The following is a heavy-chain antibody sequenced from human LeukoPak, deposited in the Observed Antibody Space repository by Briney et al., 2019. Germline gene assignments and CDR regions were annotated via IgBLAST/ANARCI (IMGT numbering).Heavy chain of an antibody. CDR2: MNPNSGNT. J-gene: IGHJ4*02. Sequence: GASVKVSCKASGYTFYSYDINWVRQATGQGLEWMGWMNPNSGNTGYAPKFQGRVTMTRNTSISTAYMELSSLRSEDTAVYYCARGLYSSGWYREQYYFDYWGQGTLVTVSS. CDR1: GYTFYSYD. V-gene: IGHV1-8*01. D-gene: IGHD6-19*01. CDR3: ARGLYSSGWYREQYYFDY.